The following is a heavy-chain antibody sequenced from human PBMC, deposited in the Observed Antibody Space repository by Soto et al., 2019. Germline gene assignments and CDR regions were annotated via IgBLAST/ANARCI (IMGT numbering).Heavy chain of an antibody. Sequence: QVQLVESGGGVVQPGRYLRLYCAGSGFTFSNYGLHWVRQAPGKGLEWVAVISYDGSHKYYADSVKGLFTISRDNSNNMLHLQMDSLRAEDTAVYYCAKDGAPRYCGRSSCHPAGAYWGQGTLVTVSS. V-gene: IGHV3-30*18. J-gene: IGHJ4*02. CDR2: ISYDGSHK. CDR1: GFTFSNYG. CDR3: AKDGAPRYCGRSSCHPAGAY. D-gene: IGHD2-15*01.